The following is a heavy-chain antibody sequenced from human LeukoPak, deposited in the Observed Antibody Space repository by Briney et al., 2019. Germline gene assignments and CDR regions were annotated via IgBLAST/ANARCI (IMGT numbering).Heavy chain of an antibody. Sequence: SETLSLTCTVSGDSISSYYWNWIRQPPGKGLEWLGYIYYSGSTNYNPSLKSRVTISVDTSKNQFSLKLSSVTAADTAVYYCARVYGYNFVVSRKYFDYWGQGTLVTVSS. CDR1: GDSISSYY. J-gene: IGHJ4*02. V-gene: IGHV4-59*08. CDR2: IYYSGST. CDR3: ARVYGYNFVVSRKYFDY. D-gene: IGHD5-24*01.